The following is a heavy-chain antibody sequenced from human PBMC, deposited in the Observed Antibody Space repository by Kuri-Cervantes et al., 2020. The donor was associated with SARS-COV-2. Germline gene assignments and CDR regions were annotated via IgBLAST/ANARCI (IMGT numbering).Heavy chain of an antibody. V-gene: IGHV3-74*01. CDR2: INSDGSST. J-gene: IGHJ3*02. CDR1: GFIFSRYS. Sequence: GESLKISCAASGFIFSRYSMNWVRQAPGKGLVWVSRINSDGSSTSYADSVKGRFTISRDNAKNTLYLQMNSLRAEDTAVYYCARASLDLTIFGVAYDAFDIWGQGTMVTVSS. D-gene: IGHD3-3*01. CDR3: ARASLDLTIFGVAYDAFDI.